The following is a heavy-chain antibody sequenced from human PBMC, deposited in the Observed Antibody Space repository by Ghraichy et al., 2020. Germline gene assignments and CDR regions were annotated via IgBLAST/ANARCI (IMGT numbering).Heavy chain of an antibody. D-gene: IGHD3-22*01. CDR3: ARRRRAWTDYYDSSGYLDY. V-gene: IGHV4-34*01. CDR1: GGSFSGYY. Sequence: SETLSLTCAVYGGSFSGYYWSWIRQPPGKGLEWIWEINHSGSTNYNPSLKSRVTISVDTSKNQFSLKLSSVTAADTAVYYCARRRRAWTDYYDSSGYLDYWGQGTLVTVSS. J-gene: IGHJ4*02. CDR2: INHSGST.